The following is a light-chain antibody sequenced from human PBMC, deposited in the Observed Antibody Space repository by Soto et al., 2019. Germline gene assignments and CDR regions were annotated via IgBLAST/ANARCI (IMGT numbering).Light chain of an antibody. J-gene: IGKJ5*01. CDR2: AAS. CDR1: QNISRS. Sequence: IQLTQSPSSLSASVGDRVTITCRASQNISRSLAWFQQKSGTGPKLLIYAASTLQGGVPSRFSGSGSGTDFTLTISSLQPEDFATYYCQQLSTYPVTFGQGTRLEIK. CDR3: QQLSTYPVT. V-gene: IGKV1-9*01.